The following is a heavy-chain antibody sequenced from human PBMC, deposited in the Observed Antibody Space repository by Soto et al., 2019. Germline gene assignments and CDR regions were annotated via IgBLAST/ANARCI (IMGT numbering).Heavy chain of an antibody. CDR2: VSYNGKNK. J-gene: IGHJ4*02. CDR3: ATDGVEYVVSGLSYFDC. Sequence: QVQLVESGGGVVQPGTSLRLSCAASGFTLNSYAMHWVRQVPGKGLEWLAFVSYNGKNKYYGDSVKGRFTISRDDSKNTLYLQMNSLRSEDTAVYYCATDGVEYVVSGLSYFDCWGQGTLVTVSS. V-gene: IGHV3-30*14. CDR1: GFTLNSYA. D-gene: IGHD2-8*02.